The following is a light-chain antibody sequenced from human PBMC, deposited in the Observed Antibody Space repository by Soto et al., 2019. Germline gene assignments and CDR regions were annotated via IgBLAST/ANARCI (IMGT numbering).Light chain of an antibody. Sequence: QSVLTQPPSVSAAPGQKVTISCSGSSSNIGSNYVSWYQQLPGRAPKLVIYDNSKRPSGIPDRFSGSKSGSSATLGVTRLQTGDEADYYCGTWDSDLSAEVFGGGTKVTVL. CDR1: SSNIGSNY. CDR3: GTWDSDLSAEV. V-gene: IGLV1-51*01. CDR2: DNS. J-gene: IGLJ3*02.